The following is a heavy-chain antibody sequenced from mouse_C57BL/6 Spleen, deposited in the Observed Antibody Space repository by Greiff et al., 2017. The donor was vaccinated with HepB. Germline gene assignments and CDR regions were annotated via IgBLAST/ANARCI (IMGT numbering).Heavy chain of an antibody. CDR2: IDPEDGET. D-gene: IGHD1-1*01. J-gene: IGHJ2*01. CDR1: GFNIKDYY. CDR3: ARTWDYGVY. Sequence: EVQLQQSGAELVKPGASVKLSCTASGFNIKDYYMHWVKQRTEQGLEWIGRIDPEDGETKYDAKFQGKATITADKSSNTAYLQLSSLTSEDSAVYYCARTWDYGVYGGQGTTLTVSS. V-gene: IGHV14-2*01.